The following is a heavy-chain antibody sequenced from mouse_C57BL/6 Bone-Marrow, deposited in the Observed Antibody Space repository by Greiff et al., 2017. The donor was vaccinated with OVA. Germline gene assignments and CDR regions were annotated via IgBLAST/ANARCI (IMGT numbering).Heavy chain of an antibody. D-gene: IGHD1-1*01. CDR3: ARSYLGTVVATGYFDV. J-gene: IGHJ1*03. CDR2: IWSGGST. CDR1: GFSLTSYG. Sequence: QVQLQQSGPGLVQPSQSLSITCTVSGFSLTSYGVHWVRQSPGKGLEWLGVIWSGGSTDYNAAFISRLSISKDNSKSQVFFKMNSLQADDTAIYYCARSYLGTVVATGYFDVWGTGTTVTVSS. V-gene: IGHV2-2*01.